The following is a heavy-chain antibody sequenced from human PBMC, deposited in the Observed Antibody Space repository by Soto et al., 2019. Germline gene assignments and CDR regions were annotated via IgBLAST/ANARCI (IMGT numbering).Heavy chain of an antibody. J-gene: IGHJ6*03. D-gene: IGHD2-15*01. V-gene: IGHV1-18*01. Sequence: ASVKVSCKASGYTFTSYGISWVRQAPGQGLEWMGWISAYNGNTNYAQKLQGRVTMTTGTSTSTAYMELRSLRSDDTAVYYCARAPRDIVVVVAATRDYYYHYMDVWGKGTTVTVSS. CDR2: ISAYNGNT. CDR3: ARAPRDIVVVVAATRDYYYHYMDV. CDR1: GYTFTSYG.